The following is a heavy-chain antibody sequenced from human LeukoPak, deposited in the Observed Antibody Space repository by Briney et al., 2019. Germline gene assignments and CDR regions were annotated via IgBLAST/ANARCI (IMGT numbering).Heavy chain of an antibody. J-gene: IGHJ4*02. Sequence: GGSLRLSCAASGFTFSSYWMSWVRQAPGKGLEWVANIKQDGSEKYYVDSVKGRFTISRDDAKNSLYLQMNSLRAEDTALYYCARGGEPGGNPFDYWGQGTLVTVSS. CDR2: IKQDGSEK. V-gene: IGHV3-7*03. CDR1: GFTFSSYW. CDR3: ARGGEPGGNPFDY. D-gene: IGHD4-23*01.